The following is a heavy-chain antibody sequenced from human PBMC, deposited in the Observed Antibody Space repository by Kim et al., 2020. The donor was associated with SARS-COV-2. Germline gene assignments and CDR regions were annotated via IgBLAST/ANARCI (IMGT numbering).Heavy chain of an antibody. CDR3: ARDVYGHKLIARGNWFDP. Sequence: ASVKVSCKASGYTFTSYGISWVRQAPGQGLEWMGWISAYNGNTNYAQKLQGRVTMTTDTSTSTAYMELRSLRSDDTAVYYCARDVYGHKLIARGNWFDPWGQGTLVTVSS. V-gene: IGHV1-18*01. D-gene: IGHD3-16*01. CDR2: ISAYNGNT. CDR1: GYTFTSYG. J-gene: IGHJ5*02.